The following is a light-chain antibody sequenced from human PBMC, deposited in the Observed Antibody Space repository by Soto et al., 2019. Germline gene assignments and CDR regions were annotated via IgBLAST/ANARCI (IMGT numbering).Light chain of an antibody. J-gene: IGKJ5*01. Sequence: EIVLTQSPATLSLSPRERATLSCRASQNINIYLAWYQQKPGQAPRLLIYDASDRATGIPARFSGSGSGTDFTLTSSSLEPEDFAVYYCQQRSDWPITFGHGTRLEIK. CDR1: QNINIY. CDR2: DAS. V-gene: IGKV3-11*01. CDR3: QQRSDWPIT.